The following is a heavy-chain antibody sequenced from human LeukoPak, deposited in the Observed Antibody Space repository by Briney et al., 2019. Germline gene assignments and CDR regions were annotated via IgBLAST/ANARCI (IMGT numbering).Heavy chain of an antibody. CDR1: GYTFTSYA. D-gene: IGHD5-24*01. J-gene: IGHJ4*02. CDR3: ARGMGDGYNFDY. Sequence: ALVKVSCKASGYTFTSYAMHWVRQAPGQRLEWMGWINAGNGNTKYSQKFQGRVTITRDTSASTAYMELSSLRSEDTAVYYCARGMGDGYNFDYWGQGTLVTVSS. V-gene: IGHV1-3*01. CDR2: INAGNGNT.